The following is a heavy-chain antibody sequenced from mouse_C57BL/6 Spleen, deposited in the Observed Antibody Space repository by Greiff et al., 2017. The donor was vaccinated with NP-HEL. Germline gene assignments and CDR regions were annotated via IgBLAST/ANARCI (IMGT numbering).Heavy chain of an antibody. CDR3: ARHEDREYDSFDY. Sequence: VQLQQSGAELVKPGASVKISCKASGYAFSSYWMNWVKQRPGKGLEWIGQIYPGDGDTNYNGKFKGKATLTADKSSSTVYMELSRLTSEDSAVYFCARHEDREYDSFDYWGQGTTLTVSS. CDR1: GYAFSSYW. V-gene: IGHV1-80*01. D-gene: IGHD2-4*01. CDR2: IYPGDGDT. J-gene: IGHJ2*01.